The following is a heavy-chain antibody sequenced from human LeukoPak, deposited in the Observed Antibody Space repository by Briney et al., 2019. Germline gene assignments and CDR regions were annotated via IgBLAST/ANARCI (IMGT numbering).Heavy chain of an antibody. V-gene: IGHV1-2*02. CDR3: ARVRCSGGSCYQGIDY. CDR1: GYTFTGYY. Sequence: ASVKVSCKASGYTFTGYYMHWVRQAPGQGLEWMGWINPNSGGTNYAQKFQGRVTMTRDTSISTAYMELSRLRSDDTAVYYCARVRCSGGSCYQGIDYWGQGTPVTVSS. D-gene: IGHD2-15*01. J-gene: IGHJ4*02. CDR2: INPNSGGT.